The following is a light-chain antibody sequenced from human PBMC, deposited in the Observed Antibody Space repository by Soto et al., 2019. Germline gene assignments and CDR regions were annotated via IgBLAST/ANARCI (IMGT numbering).Light chain of an antibody. CDR3: SSFTDSSVL. CDR2: EVS. J-gene: IGLJ2*01. V-gene: IGLV2-14*01. Sequence: QSALAQPASVSGSPGQSITISCTGPTSDVSWYQQLTGRTPRLIIYEVSHRPSGLSDRFSGSKSGNTASLTISGLQAEDEATYYCSSFTDSSVLFGGGTKVTVL. CDR1: TSDV.